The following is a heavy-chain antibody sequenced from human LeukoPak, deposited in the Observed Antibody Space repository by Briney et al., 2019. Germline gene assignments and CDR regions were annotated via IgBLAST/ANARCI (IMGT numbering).Heavy chain of an antibody. D-gene: IGHD2-2*01. V-gene: IGHV1-2*02. CDR1: GYTFTGYY. CDR3: ARVVVPAATDSNSYYFDY. J-gene: IGHJ4*02. CDR2: INPNSGGT. Sequence: ASVKVSCKASGYTFTGYYMHWVRQAPGQGLEWMGWINPNSGGTNYAQKFQGRVTMTRDTSISTAYMELSRLRSDDTAVYYCARVVVPAATDSNSYYFDYWGQGTLVTVSS.